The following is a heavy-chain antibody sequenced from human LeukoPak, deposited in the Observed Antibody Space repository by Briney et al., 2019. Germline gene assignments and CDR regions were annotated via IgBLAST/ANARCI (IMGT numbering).Heavy chain of an antibody. CDR3: ARLDTVTTSSY. Sequence: SETLSLTCTVSGGSISSSSYYWGWIRQPPGKGLEWIGSIYYSGSTYYNPSLKSRVTISVDTSKNQFSLKLSSVTAADTAVYYCARLDTVTTSSYWGQGTLVTVSS. J-gene: IGHJ4*02. V-gene: IGHV4-39*01. D-gene: IGHD4-17*01. CDR2: IYYSGST. CDR1: GGSISSSSYY.